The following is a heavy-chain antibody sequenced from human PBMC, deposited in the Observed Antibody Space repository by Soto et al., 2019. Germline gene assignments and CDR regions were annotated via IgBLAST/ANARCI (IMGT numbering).Heavy chain of an antibody. D-gene: IGHD1-1*01. J-gene: IGHJ4*02. V-gene: IGHV4-38-2*02. CDR2: IYPSVSS. Sequence: SETLSLTCSVAGFAISRGYYWSWVRQPPGKGLEWIGSIYPSVSSYHNPSLETRVRLSIDTSKNQFTLNLTSVTAADTALYYCVRETVGTTFFDNWGQGIQVTVSS. CDR1: GFAISRGYY. CDR3: VRETVGTTFFDN.